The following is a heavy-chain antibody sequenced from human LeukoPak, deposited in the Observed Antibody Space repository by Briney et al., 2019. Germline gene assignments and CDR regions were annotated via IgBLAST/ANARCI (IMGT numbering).Heavy chain of an antibody. Sequence: GGSLRLSCAASGFTFSSYSMNWVRQAPGKGLEWVSSISSSSSYIYYADSVKGRFTISRDNAKNSLYLQMNSLRAEDTAVYYCARVSLTGYHHDAFYIWGQGTMVTVSS. J-gene: IGHJ3*02. CDR1: GFTFSSYS. D-gene: IGHD3-9*01. CDR3: ARVSLTGYHHDAFYI. CDR2: ISSSSSYI. V-gene: IGHV3-21*01.